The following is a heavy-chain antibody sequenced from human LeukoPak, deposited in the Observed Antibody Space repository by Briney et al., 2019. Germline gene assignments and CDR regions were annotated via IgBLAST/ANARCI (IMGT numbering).Heavy chain of an antibody. CDR2: ISAGGST. V-gene: IGHV3-23*01. D-gene: IGHD2-15*01. CDR1: GLTFSRSA. Sequence: GGSQRLSCAPSGLTFSRSAMNWARHARGEGREWVSGISAGGSTEYPDSVEGRFTISRDKSKNKLFLQMNSLRAEDTAVYFCAKGSDCSASFCGPDYWGQGTLVTVSS. CDR3: AKGSDCSASFCGPDY. J-gene: IGHJ4*02.